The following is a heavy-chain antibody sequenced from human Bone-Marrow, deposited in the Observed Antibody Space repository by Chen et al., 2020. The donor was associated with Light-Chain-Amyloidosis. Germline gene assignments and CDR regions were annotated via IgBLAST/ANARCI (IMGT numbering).Heavy chain of an antibody. D-gene: IGHD2-21*02. Sequence: EVQLVESGGGLVQPGGSLRLSCAASGFTFSSYSMNWVRQAPGKGLEWVSYISSSSSTIYYAAFVKGQLPIARDKAKNSLYLQMNGLRAEDTAIYYCARDLFVFCADDCYSRYFDPWGQGTLVTVAS. CDR2: ISSSSSTI. CDR1: GFTFSSYS. CDR3: ARDLFVFCADDCYSRYFDP. J-gene: IGHJ5*02. V-gene: IGHV3-48*01.